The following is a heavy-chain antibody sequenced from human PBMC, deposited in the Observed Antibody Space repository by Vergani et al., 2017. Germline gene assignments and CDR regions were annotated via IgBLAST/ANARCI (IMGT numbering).Heavy chain of an antibody. Sequence: QVQLEESGPGLVKPSDTLTLTCTVSGGSISSYYWNWIRQPPGKGLEWIGYIYDNGNTNYNPSLKSRVTISVDTSKKQFSLKLSSVTAADTAAYYCARENGGNFYYYYMDVWGKGTTVTVSS. V-gene: IGHV4-59*01. CDR1: GGSISSYY. J-gene: IGHJ6*03. CDR3: ARENGGNFYYYYMDV. CDR2: IYDNGNT. D-gene: IGHD3-16*01.